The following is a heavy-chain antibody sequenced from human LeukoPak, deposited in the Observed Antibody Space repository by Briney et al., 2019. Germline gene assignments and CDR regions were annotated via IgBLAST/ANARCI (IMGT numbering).Heavy chain of an antibody. V-gene: IGHV1-2*02. CDR1: GNTFTSYY. D-gene: IGHD3-22*01. J-gene: IGHJ4*02. CDR3: ARDWGSSGYYGY. Sequence: ASMKVSCKAPGNTFTSYYMHWVRQAPGQGLEWMGIINPNSGGTNYAQKFQGRVTMTRDTSISTAYMELSRLRSDDTAVYYCARDWGSSGYYGYWGQGTLVTVSS. CDR2: INPNSGGT.